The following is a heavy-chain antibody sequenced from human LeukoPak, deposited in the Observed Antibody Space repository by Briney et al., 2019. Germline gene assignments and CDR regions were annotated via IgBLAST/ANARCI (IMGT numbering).Heavy chain of an antibody. CDR3: ARVEMAVAESFFDY. D-gene: IGHD6-19*01. CDR1: GVSISGYY. Sequence: SETLSLTCTVSGVSISGYYWSWLRQTAGKGLEWIGRLYTSGSTNYNPSLKSRVTMSVDTSRNQFSLKLTSVTAADTAVYYCARVEMAVAESFFDYWGQGTLVTVSS. J-gene: IGHJ4*02. V-gene: IGHV4-4*07. CDR2: LYTSGST.